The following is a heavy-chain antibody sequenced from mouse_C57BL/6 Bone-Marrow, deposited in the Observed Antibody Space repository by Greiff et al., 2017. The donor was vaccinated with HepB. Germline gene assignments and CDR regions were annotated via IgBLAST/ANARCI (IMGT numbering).Heavy chain of an antibody. D-gene: IGHD3-2*02. Sequence: EVMVVESGEGLVKPGGSLKLSCAASGFTFSSYAMSWVRQTPEKRLEWVAYISSGGDYIYYADTVKGRFTISRDNAMNTLYLQMSSLKSEDTAMYYCTRGKLSPSWFAYWGQETLVTVSA. J-gene: IGHJ3*01. CDR3: TRGKLSPSWFAY. CDR2: ISSGGDYI. CDR1: GFTFSSYA. V-gene: IGHV5-9-1*02.